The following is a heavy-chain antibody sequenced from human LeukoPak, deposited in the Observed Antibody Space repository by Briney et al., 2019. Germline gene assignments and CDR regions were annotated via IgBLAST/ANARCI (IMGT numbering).Heavy chain of an antibody. CDR3: ARDGAKGLRFSSAYYFDY. V-gene: IGHV1-18*01. CDR2: ISAYNGNT. CDR1: GYTFTSYG. J-gene: IGHJ4*02. Sequence: ASVKVSCKASGYTFTSYGISWVRQAPGQGLEWMGWISAYNGNTNYAQKLQGRVTMTTDTSTSTAYMELRSLRSDDTAVSYCARDGAKGLRFSSAYYFDYWGQGTLVTVSS. D-gene: IGHD4/OR15-4a*01.